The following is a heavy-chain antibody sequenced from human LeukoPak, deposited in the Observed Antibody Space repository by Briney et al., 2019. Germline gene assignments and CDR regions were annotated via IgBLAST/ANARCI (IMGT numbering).Heavy chain of an antibody. D-gene: IGHD3-16*02. V-gene: IGHV4-59*01. CDR1: GGSISSYY. Sequence: SETLSLTCTVSGGSISSYYWSWIRQPPGKGLEWIGYIYYSGSTNYNPSLKSRVTISVDTSKNQFSLKLSSVAAADTAVYYCASLYYDYVWGSYRYSDYWGQGTLVTVSS. CDR2: IYYSGST. CDR3: ASLYYDYVWGSYRYSDY. J-gene: IGHJ4*02.